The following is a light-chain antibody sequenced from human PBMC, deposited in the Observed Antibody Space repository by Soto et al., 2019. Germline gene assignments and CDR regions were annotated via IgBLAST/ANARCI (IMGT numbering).Light chain of an antibody. V-gene: IGKV3-20*01. CDR1: QSVSGRY. J-gene: IGKJ4*01. CDR3: QQCGSSPLT. Sequence: EIVLTQSPGTLSLSPGERATLSCRASQSVSGRYLAWYQQKPGQAPRLLIYGASSRATGIPDRFSGSGSGTDFTLTISRLEPEDFAVYYCQQCGSSPLTFGGGTKVDIK. CDR2: GAS.